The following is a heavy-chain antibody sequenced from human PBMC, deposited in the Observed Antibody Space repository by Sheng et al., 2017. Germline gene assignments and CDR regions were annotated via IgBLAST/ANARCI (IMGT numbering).Heavy chain of an antibody. V-gene: IGHV3-7*01. J-gene: IGHJ4*02. Sequence: EVQLVESGGGLVQPGGSLRLSCATSGFTFSNYWMTWVRQAPGKGLEWVANIKQDGSGKYYVDSVKGRFTISRDNAKNSLYLQMNSLRGDDTAVYYCARDGANWGFHFDSWGQGTLVTVSS. CDR2: IKQDGSGK. CDR3: ARDGANWGFHFDS. CDR1: GFTFSNYW. D-gene: IGHD7-27*01.